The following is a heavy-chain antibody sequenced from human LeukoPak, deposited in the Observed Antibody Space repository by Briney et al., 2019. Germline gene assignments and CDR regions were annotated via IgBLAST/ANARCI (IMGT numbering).Heavy chain of an antibody. V-gene: IGHV4-31*03. J-gene: IGHJ4*02. CDR3: AREPHYGSGRNYFDY. CDR1: GDSISRGGYY. Sequence: PSQTLSLTCTVSGDSISRGGYYCSWIRQHPGKGLEWIGYIYYSGSTYYNPSLKSRVTTSVDTSKNQFSLKLSSVTAADTAVYYCAREPHYGSGRNYFDYWGQGTLVTVSS. CDR2: IYYSGST. D-gene: IGHD3-10*01.